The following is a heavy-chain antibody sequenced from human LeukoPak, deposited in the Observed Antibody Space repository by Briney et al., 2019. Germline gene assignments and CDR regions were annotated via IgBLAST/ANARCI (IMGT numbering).Heavy chain of an antibody. CDR1: GYTFTSYD. V-gene: IGHV1-8*01. CDR3: ERGLSNYDILTGYYSSQWPYYMDV. Sequence: ASVKVSCKASGYTFTSYDINWVRQATGQRLEWMGWMNPNSGNTGYAQKFQGRVTMTRNTSISTAYMELSSLRSGDTAVYYCERGLSNYDILTGYYSSQWPYYMDVWGKGPTVTVSS. D-gene: IGHD3-9*01. J-gene: IGHJ6*03. CDR2: MNPNSGNT.